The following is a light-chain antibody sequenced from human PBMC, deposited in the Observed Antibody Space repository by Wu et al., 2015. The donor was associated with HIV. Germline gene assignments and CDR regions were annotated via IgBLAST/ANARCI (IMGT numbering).Light chain of an antibody. CDR2: DAS. CDR1: QNINNW. CDR3: QQYHNLPPLT. J-gene: IGKJ4*01. V-gene: IGKV1-33*01. Sequence: MQLTQSPSTLSASVGDRVTITCRASQNINNWLAWYQQKPGQAPKLLIYDASNLDAGVPSRFSGSRSATHFTFTINSLQPEDIATYYCQQYHNLPPLTFGGGTKVEIK.